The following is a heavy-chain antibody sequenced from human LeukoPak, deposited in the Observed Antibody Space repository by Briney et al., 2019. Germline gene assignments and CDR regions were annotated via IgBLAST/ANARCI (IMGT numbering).Heavy chain of an antibody. CDR1: GFTFSSYA. D-gene: IGHD2-21*01. CDR3: AKDGRSPKAYCGGDCY. V-gene: IGHV3-23*01. Sequence: GGSLRLSCAASGFTFSSYAMSWVRQAPGKGLEWVSAISGSGGSTYYADSVKGRFTISRDNSKNTLYLQMNSLRAEDTAVYYCAKDGRSPKAYCGGDCYWGQGTLVTVSS. J-gene: IGHJ4*02. CDR2: ISGSGGST.